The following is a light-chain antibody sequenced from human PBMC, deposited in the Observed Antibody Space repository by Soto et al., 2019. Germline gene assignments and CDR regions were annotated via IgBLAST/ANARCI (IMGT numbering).Light chain of an antibody. Sequence: QSALTQPASVSGSPGQSITISCTGTSSDVGGYNYVSWYQQHPGKAPKLMIYEVSNRPSGVSNRFSGSKSGNTASLTISGLQAEDEADYYCSSYTSSSTSAVVFGGGTKLPV. CDR2: EVS. V-gene: IGLV2-14*01. CDR3: SSYTSSSTSAVV. J-gene: IGLJ2*01. CDR1: SSDVGGYNY.